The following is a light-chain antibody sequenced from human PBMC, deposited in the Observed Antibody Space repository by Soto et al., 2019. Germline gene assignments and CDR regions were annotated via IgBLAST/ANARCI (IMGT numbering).Light chain of an antibody. CDR1: QSVSSK. J-gene: IGKJ5*01. CDR3: QQYNNWPPP. CDR2: GAS. Sequence: ELVMTTSPATLSVSPGRCGTLSCRASQSVSSKLAWYQQKPGQAPRLLIYGASTRATGIPARFSGSGSGTEFTLTISSLQSEDFAVYYCQQYNNWPPPFGQGTRLAIK. V-gene: IGKV3-15*01.